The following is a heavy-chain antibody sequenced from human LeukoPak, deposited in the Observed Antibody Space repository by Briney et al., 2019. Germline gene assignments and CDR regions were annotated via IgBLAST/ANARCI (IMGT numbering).Heavy chain of an antibody. CDR1: GYTFSKYD. D-gene: IGHD1/OR15-1a*01. CDR3: ARGPPETTHSDF. V-gene: IGHV1-8*01. Sequence: AAVKVSCKTSGYTFSKYDVNWVRQATGQGLEWMGWMKPNSGQTGYAQRFQGRIIMTRNTSISTAYMQLNSLTSEDTAKYYCARGPPETTHSDFWGQGPLVTVSS. J-gene: IGHJ4*02. CDR2: MKPNSGQT.